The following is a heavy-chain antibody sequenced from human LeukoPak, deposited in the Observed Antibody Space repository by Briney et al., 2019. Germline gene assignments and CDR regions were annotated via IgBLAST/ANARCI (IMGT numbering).Heavy chain of an antibody. CDR2: IKQDGSEK. D-gene: IGHD2-2*01. J-gene: IGHJ4*02. Sequence: GGSLRLSCAASGFTFSGSAMHWVRQASGKGLEWVANIKQDGSEKYYVDSVKGRFTISRDNAKNSLYLQMNSLRAEDTAVYYCARLKLLWSNYFDYWGQGTLVTVSS. CDR3: ARLKLLWSNYFDY. CDR1: GFTFSGSA. V-gene: IGHV3-7*01.